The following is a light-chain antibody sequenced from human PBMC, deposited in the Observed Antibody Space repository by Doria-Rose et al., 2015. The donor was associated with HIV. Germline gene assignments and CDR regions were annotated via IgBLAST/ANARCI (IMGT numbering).Light chain of an antibody. CDR2: WAS. V-gene: IGKV4-1*01. CDR1: QSLLYTSKNY. J-gene: IGKJ3*01. CDR3: QQYYDTPS. Sequence: TQSPESLGMSLGERATLNCKSNQSLLYTSKNYLAWYQQKPGQPPKLSIYWASTRQSGVPARFSGSGSGTDLTLTISSLEAEDVAVYYCQQYYDTPSFGPGTTVDIK.